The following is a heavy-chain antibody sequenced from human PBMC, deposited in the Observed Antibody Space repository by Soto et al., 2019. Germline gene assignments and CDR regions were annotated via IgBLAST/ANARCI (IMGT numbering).Heavy chain of an antibody. D-gene: IGHD3-10*01. CDR1: GYTFTSYG. V-gene: IGHV1-18*01. CDR2: ISAYNGNT. Sequence: ASVKVSCKASGYTFTSYGISWVRQAPGQGLEWMGWISAYNGNTNYAQKLQGRVTMTTDTSTSTAYMELRSLRSDDTAVYYCARGGITMVRGVIIFDYWGQGTLVTVSS. J-gene: IGHJ4*02. CDR3: ARGGITMVRGVIIFDY.